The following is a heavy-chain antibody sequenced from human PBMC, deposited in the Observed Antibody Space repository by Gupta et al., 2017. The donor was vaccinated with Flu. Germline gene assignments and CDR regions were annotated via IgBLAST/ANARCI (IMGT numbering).Heavy chain of an antibody. Sequence: QVQLQESGPGLVKPSQTLSLTCTVSGGSISSGSYYWTWLRQHPGKGLEWIGHIYHSGNAYYNPSLKSRVVISIDTSKNQFSLKLNSVTVADTALYYCARDVAMGPPYGLDVWGQGTTVTVSS. CDR3: ARDVAMGPPYGLDV. CDR2: IYHSGNA. CDR1: GGSISSGSYY. J-gene: IGHJ6*02. V-gene: IGHV4-31*03. D-gene: IGHD2-21*01.